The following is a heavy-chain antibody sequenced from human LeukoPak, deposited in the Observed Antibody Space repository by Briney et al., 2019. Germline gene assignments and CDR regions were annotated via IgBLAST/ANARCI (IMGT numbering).Heavy chain of an antibody. Sequence: SETLSLTCTVSGGSISSYYWSWIRQPPGKGLEWIGYTYYSGSTNYNPSLKSRVTISVDTSKNQFSLKLSSVTAADTAVYYCAGGGARGYADYWGQGTLVTVSS. CDR2: TYYSGST. CDR1: GGSISSYY. D-gene: IGHD5-18*01. CDR3: AGGGARGYADY. J-gene: IGHJ4*02. V-gene: IGHV4-59*01.